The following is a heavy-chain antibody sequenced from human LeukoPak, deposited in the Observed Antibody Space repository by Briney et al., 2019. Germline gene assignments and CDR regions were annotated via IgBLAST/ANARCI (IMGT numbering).Heavy chain of an antibody. D-gene: IGHD1-14*01. CDR2: IYYSGST. Sequence: PSETLSLTCTVSGGSISSYYWSWIRQSPGKGLEWIGYIYYSGSTNYNPSLKSRVTISVDTSKNQFSLKLSSVTAADTAMCYCARGIVSNRENYFDYWGQGTLVTVSS. CDR3: ARGIVSNRENYFDY. J-gene: IGHJ4*02. CDR1: GGSISSYY. V-gene: IGHV4-59*01.